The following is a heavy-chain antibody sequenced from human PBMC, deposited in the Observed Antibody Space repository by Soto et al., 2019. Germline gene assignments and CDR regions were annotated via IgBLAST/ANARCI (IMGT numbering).Heavy chain of an antibody. CDR3: ARGSGGRDYLDH. CDR2: ISYDGAHT. J-gene: IGHJ4*01. D-gene: IGHD1-26*01. CDR1: AFSFSSHA. V-gene: IGHV3-33*01. Sequence: QVQLMESGGGVVQPGRSLRLSCVTSAFSFSSHAMHWVRQAPGKGLEWVAIISYDGAHTFYADSVKGRFTVSRDNSKSTLYLEMTSLTAEDTSLYYCARGSGGRDYLDHWGQGTLVTVSS.